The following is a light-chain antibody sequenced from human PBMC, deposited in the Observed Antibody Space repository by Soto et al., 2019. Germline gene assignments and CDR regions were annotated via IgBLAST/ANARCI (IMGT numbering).Light chain of an antibody. V-gene: IGKV1-12*01. CDR1: QGVRDW. CDR2: TKS. CDR3: QQANSFPPST. Sequence: IQMTQPPSSVSASVGDRLTITCRGSQGVRDWVALSQQKPGEGHNPLFSTKSTLDDGVPTRFSGSATGTEFALTISSLQLEDFATSYYQQANSFPPSTFGQGTKVDIK. J-gene: IGKJ1*01.